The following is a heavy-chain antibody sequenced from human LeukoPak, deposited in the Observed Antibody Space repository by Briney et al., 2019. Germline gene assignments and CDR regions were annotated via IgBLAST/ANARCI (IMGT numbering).Heavy chain of an antibody. Sequence: GASAKVSCKASGFKFTSYAISWVRQAPGQGLEWMGGIIPIFGTANYAQKFQGRVTITADGSTSTAYMELSSLRSEDTAVYYCARVVSGSYYDYWGQGTLVTVSS. CDR1: GFKFTSYA. D-gene: IGHD1-26*01. V-gene: IGHV1-69*13. CDR3: ARVVSGSYYDY. J-gene: IGHJ4*02. CDR2: IIPIFGTA.